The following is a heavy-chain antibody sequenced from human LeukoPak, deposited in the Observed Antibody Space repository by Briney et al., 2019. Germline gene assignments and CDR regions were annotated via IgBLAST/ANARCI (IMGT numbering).Heavy chain of an antibody. CDR2: ISYSGST. J-gene: IGHJ2*01. V-gene: IGHV4-59*08. CDR1: GGSISSYF. Sequence: SETLSLTCTVSGGSISSYFWSWLRQPPGKRLEWIGYISYSGSTDYNPSLKSRVTLSVDTSKNRLSLKLSSVTAADTAVYYCARKSSRGGFNGYDFWFFDLWGRGTLVTVSS. CDR3: ARKSSRGGFNGYDFWFFDL. D-gene: IGHD5-12*01.